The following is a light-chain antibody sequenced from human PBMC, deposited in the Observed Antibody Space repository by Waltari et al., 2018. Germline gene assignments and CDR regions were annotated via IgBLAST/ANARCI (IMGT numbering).Light chain of an antibody. J-gene: IGKJ1*01. V-gene: IGKV3-20*01. CDR2: GAT. CDR3: QHYVRLPAT. CDR1: QSVSRS. Sequence: RARQSVSRSLAWYQQKPGQAPKLLNYGATTRATGIADRFTGSGSGTDVSLTISSREPEEFAIYFCQHYVRLPATVGQGTKVEIK.